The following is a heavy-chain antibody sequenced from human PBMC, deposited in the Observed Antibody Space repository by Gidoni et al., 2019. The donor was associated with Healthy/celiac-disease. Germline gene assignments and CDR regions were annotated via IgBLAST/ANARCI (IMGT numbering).Heavy chain of an antibody. CDR3: ARDPPGNSDGWFDP. D-gene: IGHD1-26*01. J-gene: IGHJ5*02. CDR1: GFTFRSYS. V-gene: IGHV3-21*05. CDR2: ISRSSRYI. Sequence: EVQLMEAGGGLVKPGGSLRLSCAASGFTFRSYSMNWVRQAPGKGLEWVSYISRSSRYISYADSVKGRFTISRDNAKNSLYLYMNSLRAEDTAVYYCARDPPGNSDGWFDPWGQGTLVTVSS.